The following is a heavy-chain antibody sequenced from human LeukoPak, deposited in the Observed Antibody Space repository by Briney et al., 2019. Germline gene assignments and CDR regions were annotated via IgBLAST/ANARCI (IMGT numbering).Heavy chain of an antibody. CDR3: ARGSTMVRGPGDYYYYGMDV. D-gene: IGHD3-10*01. CDR2: IIPFFGLA. J-gene: IGHJ6*02. CDR1: GGTFSSYT. Sequence: ASVKVSCKSSGGTFSSYTISWVRQAPGQGLEWMGRIIPFFGLANYAQKFQGRDTITADKYTSTAYMELSSLGSEDTAMYYCARGSTMVRGPGDYYYYGMDVWLQGTTV. V-gene: IGHV1-69*02.